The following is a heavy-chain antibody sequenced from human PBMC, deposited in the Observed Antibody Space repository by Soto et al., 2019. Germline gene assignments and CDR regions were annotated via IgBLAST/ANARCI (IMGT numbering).Heavy chain of an antibody. CDR2: IDPGDSDT. J-gene: IGHJ4*02. Sequence: EVQLVQSGAEVKKRGESLKISCKGSGYRFTNYWIGWVREMPGKGLEWMGIIDPGDSDTNYSPSFQGQVTISVDKSISTAYLQWSRLKASDTGMYYCATKNDIIIMGDAMDYFDNWGQGTLVTVSS. V-gene: IGHV5-51*01. CDR1: GYRFTNYW. CDR3: ATKNDIIIMGDAMDYFDN. D-gene: IGHD3-16*01.